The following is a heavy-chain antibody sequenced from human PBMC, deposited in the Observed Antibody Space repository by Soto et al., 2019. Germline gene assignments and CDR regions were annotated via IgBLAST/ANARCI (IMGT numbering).Heavy chain of an antibody. CDR3: AREGGLERPLYYFES. CDR1: GFTFSSYG. D-gene: IGHD1-1*01. J-gene: IGHJ4*02. Sequence: QVQLVESGGGVVQPGRSLRLSCSASGFTFSSYGMHWVRQAPGKGLEWVAAIWYDGSDNNYADSVKGRFTISRDNSKNTVFLQMNSLRAEDTAVYYCAREGGLERPLYYFESWGQGTLVTVSS. V-gene: IGHV3-33*01. CDR2: IWYDGSDN.